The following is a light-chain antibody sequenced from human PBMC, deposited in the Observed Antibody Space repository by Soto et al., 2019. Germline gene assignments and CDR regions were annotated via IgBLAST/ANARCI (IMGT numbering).Light chain of an antibody. Sequence: DFQITQSPSSLSASVGDRVTITCRASQSVSIYLNWYQQKPGKAPNLLISAASSLQNGVPSRFRGSGSGTDFTLTISGLQREDFATYYCQQSYGTPPWTFGQGTKVDIK. J-gene: IGKJ1*01. CDR3: QQSYGTPPWT. CDR2: AAS. V-gene: IGKV1-39*01. CDR1: QSVSIY.